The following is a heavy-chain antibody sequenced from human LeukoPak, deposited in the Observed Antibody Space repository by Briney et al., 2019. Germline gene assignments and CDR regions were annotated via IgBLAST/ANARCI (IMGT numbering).Heavy chain of an antibody. D-gene: IGHD3-16*01. CDR3: AKDQMIRWGSPIDDY. V-gene: IGHV3-30*18. Sequence: PGRSLRLSCAASGFTFSRYGMHWVRQAPGKGLERVAVISYDGTNKFYADSVKGRFTLSRDNSKNTLYLEMNSLRADDTAVYYCAKDQMIRWGSPIDDYWGQGTLVTVSS. CDR1: GFTFSRYG. J-gene: IGHJ4*02. CDR2: ISYDGTNK.